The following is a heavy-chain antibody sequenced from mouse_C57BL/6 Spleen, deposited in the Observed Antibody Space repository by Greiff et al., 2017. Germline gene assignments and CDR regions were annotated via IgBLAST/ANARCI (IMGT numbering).Heavy chain of an antibody. D-gene: IGHD2-5*01. V-gene: IGHV1-69*01. CDR2: IDPSDSYT. J-gene: IGHJ4*01. CDR1: GYTFTSYW. CDR3: ARSYYSNSYYYAMDY. Sequence: QVQLQQPGAELVMPGASVKLSCKASGYTFTSYWMHWVKQRPGQGLEWIGEIDPSDSYTNYNQKFKGKSTVTVDKSSSTAYMQLSSLTSEDSAVYYCARSYYSNSYYYAMDYWGQGTSVTVSS.